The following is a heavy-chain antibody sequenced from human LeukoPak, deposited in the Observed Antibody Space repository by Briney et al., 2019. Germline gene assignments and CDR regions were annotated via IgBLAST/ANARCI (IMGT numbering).Heavy chain of an antibody. Sequence: ASVKVSCKASGYSFTDKYMHWVRQAPGQGLEWMGWINPNSSGTNYAQKFQGRVTMTTDTSMSTAYMELSRLTSDDTAVYYCARAGGRSWFDPWGQGTLVTVSS. CDR3: ARAGGRSWFDP. J-gene: IGHJ5*02. V-gene: IGHV1-2*02. CDR2: INPNSSGT. CDR1: GYSFTDKY.